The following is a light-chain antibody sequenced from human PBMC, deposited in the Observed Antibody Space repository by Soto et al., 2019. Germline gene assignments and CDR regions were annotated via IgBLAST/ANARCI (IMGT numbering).Light chain of an antibody. CDR3: QQYYSPWT. CDR2: WAA. V-gene: IGKV4-1*01. J-gene: IGKJ1*01. CDR1: QSVLYSSNNKNY. Sequence: DIVMTQSPDSLAVSLGERATINCKSSQSVLYSSNNKNYLAWYQQKPGQPPKLLIYWAATRESWVPDRFSGSGSGKDFTLTISSLQAEDVAVYYCQQYYSPWTFGQGTKVELK.